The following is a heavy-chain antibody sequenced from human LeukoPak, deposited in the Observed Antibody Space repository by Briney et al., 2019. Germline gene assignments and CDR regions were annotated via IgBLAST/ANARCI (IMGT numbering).Heavy chain of an antibody. CDR3: AHSLVVPAAEDYYYYYGMDV. D-gene: IGHD2-2*01. V-gene: IGHV2-5*01. CDR1: GFSLSTSGVG. J-gene: IGHJ6*02. CDR2: IYWNDDK. Sequence: SGPTLVKPTQTLTLTCTFSGFSLSTSGVGVGWIRQPPGKALEWLALIYWNDDKRYSPSLKSRLTITKDTSKNQVVLTMTNMDPVDTATYYCAHSLVVPAAEDYYYYYGMDVWGQGTTVTVSS.